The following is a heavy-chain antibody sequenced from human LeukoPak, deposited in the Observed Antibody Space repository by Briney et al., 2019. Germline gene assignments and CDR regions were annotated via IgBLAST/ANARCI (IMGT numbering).Heavy chain of an antibody. CDR1: GFTVSSNY. CDR2: IYSGGST. V-gene: IGHV3-66*02. D-gene: IGHD3-3*01. CDR3: ARAIGYYTFGYYYYYMDV. Sequence: GGSLRLSCAASGFTVSSNYMSWVRQAPGKGLEWVSVIYSGGSTYYADSVKGRFTISRDNSKNSLYLQMNSLRAEDTAVYYCARAIGYYTFGYYYYYMDVWGKGTTVTVSS. J-gene: IGHJ6*03.